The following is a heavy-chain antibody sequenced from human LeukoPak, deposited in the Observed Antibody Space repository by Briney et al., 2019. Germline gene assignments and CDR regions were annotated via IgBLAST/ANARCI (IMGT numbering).Heavy chain of an antibody. Sequence: GGSLRLSCTASGFTFSSFWMSWVHQAPGKGLEWVANIKQDGSEKYYVDSAKGRFTISRDNAQNSLFLQMNSLTAEDTAVYYCARPYSSSWYAWFDPWGQGTLVTVSS. D-gene: IGHD6-13*01. CDR3: ARPYSSSWYAWFDP. CDR2: IKQDGSEK. V-gene: IGHV3-7*03. J-gene: IGHJ5*02. CDR1: GFTFSSFW.